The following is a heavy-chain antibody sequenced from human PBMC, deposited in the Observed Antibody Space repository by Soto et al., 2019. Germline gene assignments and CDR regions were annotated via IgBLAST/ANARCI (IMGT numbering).Heavy chain of an antibody. V-gene: IGHV3-23*01. CDR2: ISSSGDGT. Sequence: GGSLRLSCAASGFTFKSYAMTWVRQAPGKGLEWVSIISSSGDGTYYVDSVKGRFTISRDNSRNTLNLQMNSLRAEDTAVYYCAKNADFWSWRMDVWRQGTTVTVSS. CDR3: AKNADFWSWRMDV. D-gene: IGHD3-3*01. CDR1: GFTFKSYA. J-gene: IGHJ6*02.